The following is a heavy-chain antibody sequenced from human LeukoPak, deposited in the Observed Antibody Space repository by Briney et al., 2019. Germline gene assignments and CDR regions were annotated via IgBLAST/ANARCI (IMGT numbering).Heavy chain of an antibody. CDR3: TTSYCSSTSCHIDY. Sequence: GGSLRPSCAASGFTFSNAWMSWVRQAPGKGLEWVGRIKSKTDGGTTDYAAPVKGRFTISRDDSKNTLYLQMNSLKTEDTAVYYCTTSYCSSTSCHIDYWGQGTLVTVSS. CDR2: IKSKTDGGTT. J-gene: IGHJ4*02. CDR1: GFTFSNAW. D-gene: IGHD2-2*02. V-gene: IGHV3-15*01.